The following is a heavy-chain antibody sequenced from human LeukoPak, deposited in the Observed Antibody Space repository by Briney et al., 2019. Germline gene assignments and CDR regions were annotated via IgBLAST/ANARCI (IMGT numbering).Heavy chain of an antibody. V-gene: IGHV3-48*04. D-gene: IGHD2-21*02. J-gene: IGHJ6*02. CDR2: ISPSATTI. CDR3: AREYCGGDCYSYYYYYGMDV. Sequence: GGSLRLSCAASAFTFSGYSMNWVRQAPGKGLEWVSYISPSATTIYYADSVKGRFTISRDNAKNSLYLQMNSLRAEDTAVYYCAREYCGGDCYSYYYYYGMDVWGQGTTVTVSS. CDR1: AFTFSGYS.